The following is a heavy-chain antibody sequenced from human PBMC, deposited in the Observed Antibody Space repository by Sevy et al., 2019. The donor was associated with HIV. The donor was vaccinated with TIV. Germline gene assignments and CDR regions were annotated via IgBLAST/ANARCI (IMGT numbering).Heavy chain of an antibody. D-gene: IGHD5-18*01. J-gene: IGHJ4*02. V-gene: IGHV3-7*01. CDR1: GFTFSSYW. Sequence: GGSLRLSCAASGFTFSSYWMSWVRQAPGKGLEWVATMKEDGSERNYVDSVKGRFTISRDNAMNSLYLQMNSLRAEDTAVYYCVGEGVGGYSYSLDCWGQGTLVTVSS. CDR2: MKEDGSER. CDR3: VGEGVGGYSYSLDC.